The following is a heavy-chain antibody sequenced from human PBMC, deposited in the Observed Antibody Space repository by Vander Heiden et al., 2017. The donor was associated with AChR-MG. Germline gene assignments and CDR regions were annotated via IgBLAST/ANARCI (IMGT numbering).Heavy chain of an antibody. CDR1: GGSISSRNG. CDR2: IYHSGST. D-gene: IGHD2-15*01. V-gene: IGHV4-4*02. J-gene: IGHJ5*02. CDR3: ARGLAARVAPFPWFDP. Sequence: QVQLQESGPGLVQPSGTLSLTCALSGGSISSRNGWSWVRQPPGKGLEWIGKIYHSGSTNYNPSLKSRVTISVDKSKNQFSLKLSSVTAADTAVYYCARGLAARVAPFPWFDPWGQGTLVTVSS.